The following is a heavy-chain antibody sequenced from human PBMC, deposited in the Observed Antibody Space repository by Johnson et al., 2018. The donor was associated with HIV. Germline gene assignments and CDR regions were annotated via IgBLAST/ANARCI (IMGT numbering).Heavy chain of an antibody. CDR3: ARDGLEVDAFDI. CDR2: ISYDGSDK. D-gene: IGHD3-3*01. CDR1: EFTFSRYA. J-gene: IGHJ3*02. V-gene: IGHV3-30*04. Sequence: QVQLVESGGGVVQPGRSLRLSCAASEFTFSRYAMHWVRQAPGKGLEWVAIISYDGSDKSYADSVKGRFTISRDNSKNTLYLQMNSLRAEDTAVYYCARDGLEVDAFDIWGQGTMVTVSS.